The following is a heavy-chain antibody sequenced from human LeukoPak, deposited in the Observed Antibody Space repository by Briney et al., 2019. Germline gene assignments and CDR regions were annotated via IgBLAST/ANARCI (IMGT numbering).Heavy chain of an antibody. CDR1: GFSVSTNY. Sequence: GGSLRLSCAASGFSVSTNYMSWVRQAPGKGLEWVSVIYSSGSTDYADSVKGRFTISRDTSENTVYLQMNSLRADDTAVYYCARRQDDSPLGFWGQGTLVTVSS. J-gene: IGHJ4*02. CDR2: IYSSGST. V-gene: IGHV3-53*01. CDR3: ARRQDDSPLGF. D-gene: IGHD3-9*01.